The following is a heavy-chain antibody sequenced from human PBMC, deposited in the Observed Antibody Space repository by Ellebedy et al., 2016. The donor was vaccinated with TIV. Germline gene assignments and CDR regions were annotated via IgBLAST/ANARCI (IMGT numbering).Heavy chain of an antibody. Sequence: GESLKISCAASGFTFSNYAMTWVRQAPGKGLEWVSTIVSTGVGTYFADSVKGRFTISRDNSKNTLYLQMNSLRADDTAVYYCAKLSFAGYSSGWYWDAFDIWGQGTMLTVSS. J-gene: IGHJ3*02. V-gene: IGHV3-23*01. D-gene: IGHD6-19*01. CDR3: AKLSFAGYSSGWYWDAFDI. CDR2: IVSTGVGT. CDR1: GFTFSNYA.